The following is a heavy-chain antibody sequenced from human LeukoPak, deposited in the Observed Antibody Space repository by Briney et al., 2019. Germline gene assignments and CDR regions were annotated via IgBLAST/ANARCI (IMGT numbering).Heavy chain of an antibody. Sequence: LETLSLTCTVSGGSISSHYWSWIRQPPGKGLEWIGYIYYNGGTNYNPSLKNRVAITVDTSKNQFSLMLNSVTAADTALYYCARFDSSGYYADYWGQGTLVTVSS. D-gene: IGHD3-22*01. CDR3: ARFDSSGYYADY. J-gene: IGHJ4*02. V-gene: IGHV4-59*11. CDR1: GGSISSHY. CDR2: IYYNGGT.